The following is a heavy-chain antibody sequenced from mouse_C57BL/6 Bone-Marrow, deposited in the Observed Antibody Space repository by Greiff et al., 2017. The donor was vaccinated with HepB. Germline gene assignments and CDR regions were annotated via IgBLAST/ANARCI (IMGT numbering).Heavy chain of an antibody. D-gene: IGHD2-4*01. CDR2: IDPSDSYT. V-gene: IGHV1-69*01. Sequence: VQLQQPGAELVMPGASVKLSCKASGYTFTSYWMHWVKQRPGQGLEWIGEIDPSDSYTNYNQKFKGKSTLTVDKSSSTAYMQLSSLTSEDSAVYYCARSGYDYFWFAYWGQGTLVTVS. CDR1: GYTFTSYW. CDR3: ARSGYDYFWFAY. J-gene: IGHJ3*01.